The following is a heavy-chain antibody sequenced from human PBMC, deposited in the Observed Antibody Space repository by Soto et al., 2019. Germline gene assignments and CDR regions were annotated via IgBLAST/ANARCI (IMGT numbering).Heavy chain of an antibody. CDR2: INAGNGNT. J-gene: IGHJ3*02. Sequence: ASVKVSCKASGYTFTSYAMHWVRQAPGQRLEWMGWINAGNGNTKYSQKFQGRVTITRDTSASTAYMELSSLRSEDTAVYYCARDLMLYCSGGSCYRDAFDIWGQGTXVTVSS. CDR3: ARDLMLYCSGGSCYRDAFDI. V-gene: IGHV1-3*01. D-gene: IGHD2-15*01. CDR1: GYTFTSYA.